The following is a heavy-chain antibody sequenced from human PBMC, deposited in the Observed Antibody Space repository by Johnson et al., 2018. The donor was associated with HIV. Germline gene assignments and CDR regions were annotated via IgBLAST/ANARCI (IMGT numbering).Heavy chain of an antibody. Sequence: VQLVESGGGLAQPGGSLRLSCVGSGLTFSSYAMSWVRQAPGKGLEWVSYISSSGSTIYYADSVKGRFTISRDNAKNSLHLQMNSLRADDTAVYYCARKGDAFDIWGQGTMVTVSS. CDR3: ARKGDAFDI. CDR1: GLTFSSYA. J-gene: IGHJ3*02. CDR2: ISSSGSTI. V-gene: IGHV3-48*03.